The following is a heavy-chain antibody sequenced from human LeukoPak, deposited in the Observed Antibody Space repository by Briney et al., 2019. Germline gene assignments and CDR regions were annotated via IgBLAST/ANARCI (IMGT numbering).Heavy chain of an antibody. V-gene: IGHV3-30*03. J-gene: IGHJ4*02. D-gene: IGHD6-19*01. CDR1: GFTFSSYG. CDR3: ARDIAVAGTVYFDY. Sequence: PGRSLRLSCAASGFTFSSYGMHWVRQAPGKGLEWVAVISYDGTNKYYADSVKGRFTISRDNSKNTLYLQMNSLRAEDTAVYYCARDIAVAGTVYFDYWGQGTLVTVSS. CDR2: ISYDGTNK.